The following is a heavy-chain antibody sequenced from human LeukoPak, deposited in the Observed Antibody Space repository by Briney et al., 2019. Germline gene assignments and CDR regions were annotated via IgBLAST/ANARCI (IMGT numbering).Heavy chain of an antibody. V-gene: IGHV3-23*01. CDR3: AKWGDYDVLTGYYDPDY. D-gene: IGHD3-9*01. Sequence: GGSLRLSCVASGFTFSNYAMSWVRQAPGKGLEWVSAITGSGGITYYADSVKGRFTISRDNSKITLYLQMNSLRAEDTAVYYCAKWGDYDVLTGYYDPDYWGQGTLVTVSS. J-gene: IGHJ4*02. CDR2: ITGSGGIT. CDR1: GFTFSNYA.